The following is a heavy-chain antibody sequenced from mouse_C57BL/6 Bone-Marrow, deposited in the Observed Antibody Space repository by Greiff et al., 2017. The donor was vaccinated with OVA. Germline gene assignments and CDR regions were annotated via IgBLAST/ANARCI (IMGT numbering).Heavy chain of an antibody. CDR2: IDPSDSDT. J-gene: IGHJ2*01. Sequence: QVQLQQPGAELVRPGSSVKLSCKASGYTFTSYWMHWVKQRPIQGLEWIGNIDPSDSDTHYNQKFKDKATLTVDKSSSTAYMQLSSLTSEYSAVYFCACNGDDFDCWGQGTTLTVSS. CDR1: GYTFTSYW. V-gene: IGHV1-52*01. CDR3: ACNGDDFDC. D-gene: IGHD4-1*01.